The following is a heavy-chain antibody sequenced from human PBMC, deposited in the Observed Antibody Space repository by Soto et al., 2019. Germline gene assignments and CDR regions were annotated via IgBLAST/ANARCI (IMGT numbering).Heavy chain of an antibody. CDR3: AREDSGWYGEFFQH. Sequence: PGWSLRLSCAASGFTFIDHYMDWVRQAPGKGLEWVGRTRNKANSYTTDYAASVKGRFTISRDNTKNTLHLQMSSLRAEDTALYYCAREDSGWYGEFFQHWGQGTLVTVSS. CDR1: GFTFIDHY. CDR2: TRNKANSYTT. J-gene: IGHJ1*01. V-gene: IGHV3-72*01. D-gene: IGHD6-19*01.